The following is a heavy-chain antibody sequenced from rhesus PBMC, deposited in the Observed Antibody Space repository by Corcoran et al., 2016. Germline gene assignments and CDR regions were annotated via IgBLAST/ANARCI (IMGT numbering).Heavy chain of an antibody. D-gene: IGHD5-42*01. J-gene: IGHJ4*01. CDR2: IDPSDSDT. V-gene: IGHV5-20*01. Sequence: VQLLQSGEEVKSTGESLKISCKTSGYSFTSSWINWLRQMPGNGLEWMGAIDPSDSDTRYNPSFQGQVTISADKSISTAYLQWSRLKASDTATYYCAKAGGYSGYSFFDYWGQGVLVTVSS. CDR3: AKAGGYSGYSFFDY. CDR1: GYSFTSSW.